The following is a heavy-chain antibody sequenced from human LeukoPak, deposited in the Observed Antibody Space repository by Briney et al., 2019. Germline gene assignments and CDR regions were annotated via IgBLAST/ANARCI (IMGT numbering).Heavy chain of an antibody. J-gene: IGHJ6*02. CDR2: ISSSGSTI. V-gene: IGHV3-48*03. CDR3: ARDYYYDKLYYGMDV. D-gene: IGHD3-22*01. CDR1: GFTFSSYE. Sequence: GGSLRLSCAASGFTFSSYEMNWVRQAPGKGLEWVSYISSSGSTIYYADSVKGRFTISRDNAKNSLYLQMNSLRAEDTAVYYCARDYYYDKLYYGMDVWGQGTTVTVSS.